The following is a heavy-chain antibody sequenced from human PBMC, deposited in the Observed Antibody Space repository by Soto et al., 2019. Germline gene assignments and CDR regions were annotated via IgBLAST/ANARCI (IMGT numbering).Heavy chain of an antibody. CDR2: INPSGGST. Sequence: ASVKVSFKASGYTFTSYYMHWVRQAPGQGLEWMGIINPSGGSTSYAQKFQGRVTMTRDTSTSTVYMELSSPRSEDTAVYYCARDRDSWPNYYYYGMDVWGQGTTVTVSS. J-gene: IGHJ6*02. V-gene: IGHV1-46*01. CDR3: ARDRDSWPNYYYYGMDV. D-gene: IGHD3-10*01. CDR1: GYTFTSYY.